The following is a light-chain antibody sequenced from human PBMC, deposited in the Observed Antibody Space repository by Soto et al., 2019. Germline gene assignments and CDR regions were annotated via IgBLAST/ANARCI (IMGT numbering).Light chain of an antibody. J-gene: IGKJ5*01. CDR3: QQRSSWPLT. CDR1: QSVSSY. CDR2: DAS. Sequence: ATLSCRASQSVSSYLAWYQQKSGQAPRLLIYDASNRATGIPARFSGSGSGTDFTLTISSLEPEDFAVYYCQQRSSWPLTFGQGTRLEIK. V-gene: IGKV3-11*01.